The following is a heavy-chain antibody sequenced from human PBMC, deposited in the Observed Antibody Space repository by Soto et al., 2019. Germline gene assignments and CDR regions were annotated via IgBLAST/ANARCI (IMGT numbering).Heavy chain of an antibody. J-gene: IGHJ6*02. CDR1: GGTISSGGYY. CDR2: IFFTGST. Sequence: SETLSLTCTVSGGTISSGGYYWSCIRQLPGKGLEWIGFIFFTGSTSYNPSLKSRITMSIDTSKNQFSLKLSSVTAADTAVYYCASRGYSYGFSLGMDVWGQGTTGTVSS. CDR3: ASRGYSYGFSLGMDV. D-gene: IGHD5-18*01. V-gene: IGHV4-31*03.